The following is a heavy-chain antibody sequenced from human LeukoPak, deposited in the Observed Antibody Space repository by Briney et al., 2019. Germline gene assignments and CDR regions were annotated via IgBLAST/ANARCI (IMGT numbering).Heavy chain of an antibody. Sequence: GSLRLSCAASGFTFSSYSMNWVRQAPGKGLEWVSSISSIISYIYYADSVKGRFTISRDTSKNTLYLQMNSLRAEDTAVYYCAKGRTLDYWGQGTLVTVSS. CDR2: ISSIISYI. J-gene: IGHJ4*02. CDR3: AKGRTLDY. V-gene: IGHV3-21*04. CDR1: GFTFSSYS.